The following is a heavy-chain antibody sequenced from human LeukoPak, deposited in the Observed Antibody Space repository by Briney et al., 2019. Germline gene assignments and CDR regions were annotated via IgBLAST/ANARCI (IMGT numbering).Heavy chain of an antibody. CDR2: IRYDGSNK. CDR1: GFTFSSYG. D-gene: IGHD1-26*01. Sequence: GGSLRLSCAPSGFTFSSYGMHWVRQAPGKGLEWVAFIRYDGSNKYYADSVKGRFTISRDNSKNTLYLQMNSLRAEDTAVYCCAKDPMNNSGSYYHYYYYYYRDVWGKGTTVTISS. V-gene: IGHV3-30*02. CDR3: AKDPMNNSGSYYHYYYYYYRDV. J-gene: IGHJ6*03.